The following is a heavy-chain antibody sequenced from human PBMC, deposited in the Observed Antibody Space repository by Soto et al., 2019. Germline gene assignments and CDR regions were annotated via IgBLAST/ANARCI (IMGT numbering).Heavy chain of an antibody. D-gene: IGHD2-21*02. CDR3: ARRTTAWSAADY. CDR2: MNPNSGNT. V-gene: IGHV1-8*01. Sequence: ASVKVSCKASGYTFTTYDIYWVRQATGQGLEWMGWMNPNSGNTGYAQKFQGRVTMPRNTSISTAYMELSSLRSDDTAVYYCARRTTAWSAADYWGQRTLVTVSS. J-gene: IGHJ4*01. CDR1: GYTFTTYD.